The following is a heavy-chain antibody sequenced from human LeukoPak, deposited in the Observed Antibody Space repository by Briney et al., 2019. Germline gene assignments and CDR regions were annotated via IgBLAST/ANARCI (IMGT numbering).Heavy chain of an antibody. CDR1: GGSISNYY. J-gene: IGHJ5*02. CDR2: IYYTGNT. D-gene: IGHD6-19*01. CDR3: ASRLRRGWYIGNWFDP. V-gene: IGHV4-59*12. Sequence: PSETLSLTCTVSGGSISNYYWNWIRQPPGKGLEWIGYIYYTGNTNYNPSLKSRVTISVDTSKNQFSLKLSSVTAADTAVYYCASRLRRGWYIGNWFDPWGQGTLVTVSS.